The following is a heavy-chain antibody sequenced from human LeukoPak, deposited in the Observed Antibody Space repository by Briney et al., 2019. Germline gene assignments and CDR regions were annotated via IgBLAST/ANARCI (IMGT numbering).Heavy chain of an antibody. CDR1: GYTFTSYY. CDR2: TNPSGGST. Sequence: GASVKVSCKASGYTFTSYYMHWVRQAPGQGLEWMGITNPSGGSTSYAQKFQGRVTMTRDTSTSTVYMELSSLRSEDTAVYYCARDYGDYVLSYWGQGTLVTVSS. V-gene: IGHV1-46*01. J-gene: IGHJ4*02. D-gene: IGHD4-17*01. CDR3: ARDYGDYVLSY.